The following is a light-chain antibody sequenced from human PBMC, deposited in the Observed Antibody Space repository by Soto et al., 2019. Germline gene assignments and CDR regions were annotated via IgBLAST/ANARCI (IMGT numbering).Light chain of an antibody. CDR2: GAS. V-gene: IGKV3-15*01. CDR3: QQYNKFPSLT. J-gene: IGKJ4*01. Sequence: EIVMTQSPATLSVSPGERATLSCRASQSVSSSLAWYQQKPDQAPRLLIYGASTRTTGMPARFSGSGSGTHFTLTIGSLQSEDSAAYYCQQYNKFPSLTFGGGTNVEIK. CDR1: QSVSSS.